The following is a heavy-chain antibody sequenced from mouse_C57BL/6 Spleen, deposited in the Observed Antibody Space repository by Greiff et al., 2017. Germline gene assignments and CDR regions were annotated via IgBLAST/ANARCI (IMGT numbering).Heavy chain of an antibody. V-gene: IGHV1-55*01. Sequence: QVQLQQPGAELVKPGASVKMSCKASGFNFTSDWITWVKQRPGQGLEWIGDIYPGSGSTNYNEKFKSKATLTVDTSSSTAYMQLSTLTSEDSAVYYCAKGAVGYFDYWGQGTTLTVSS. J-gene: IGHJ2*01. CDR2: IYPGSGST. CDR3: AKGAVGYFDY. D-gene: IGHD1-1*01. CDR1: GFNFTSDW.